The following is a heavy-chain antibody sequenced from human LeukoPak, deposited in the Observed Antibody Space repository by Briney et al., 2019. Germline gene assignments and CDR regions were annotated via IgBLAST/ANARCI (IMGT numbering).Heavy chain of an antibody. CDR2: IYYSGST. Sequence: SETLSLTCTVSGGSISSGDDYWSWSRQPPGKGLEWIGYIYYSGSTYYKPSLKSRVTISVDTSKNQFSLKLSSVTAADTAVYYCARDHTRNAFDIWGQGTMVTVSS. V-gene: IGHV4-30-4*01. CDR1: GGSISSGDDY. CDR3: ARDHTRNAFDI. D-gene: IGHD3-3*01. J-gene: IGHJ3*02.